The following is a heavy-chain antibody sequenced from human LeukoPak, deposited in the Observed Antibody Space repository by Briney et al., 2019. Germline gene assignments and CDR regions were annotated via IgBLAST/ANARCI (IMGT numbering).Heavy chain of an antibody. CDR3: ARELGGFDD. D-gene: IGHD3-16*01. V-gene: IGHV6-1*01. Sequence: SQTLSLTCAISGDSLSSNSAAWNWIRRSPSRGLEWLGRTYYRSQWYNEYGVSVKSRLTISTDTSKNQFSLQLNSVSPEDAAAYYCARELGGFDDWGQGTLVTASS. CDR2: TYYRSQWYN. CDR1: GDSLSSNSAA. J-gene: IGHJ4*02.